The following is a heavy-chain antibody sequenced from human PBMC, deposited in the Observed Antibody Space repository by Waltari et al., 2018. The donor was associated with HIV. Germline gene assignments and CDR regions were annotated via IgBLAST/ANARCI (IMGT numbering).Heavy chain of an antibody. D-gene: IGHD2-8*01. J-gene: IGHJ4*02. Sequence: QVQLVQSGAEVKKPGASVKVSCKASGYTFTDYYIHWVRQAPGQGLEGMGRINPNRGDTSYAQKFQGRVTMTRDTSISTAYMDLSRLRSDDTAVYYCATIPTNPNPDYWGQGTLVTVSS. CDR3: ATIPTNPNPDY. CDR2: INPNRGDT. CDR1: GYTFTDYY. V-gene: IGHV1-2*06.